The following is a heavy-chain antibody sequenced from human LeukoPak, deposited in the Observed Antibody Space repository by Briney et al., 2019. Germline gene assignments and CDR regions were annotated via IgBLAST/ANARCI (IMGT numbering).Heavy chain of an antibody. J-gene: IGHJ5*02. CDR3: ARDPTSGYYGMIP. CDR1: GFTFSSYG. CDR2: IWYDGSNK. V-gene: IGHV3-33*01. D-gene: IGHD3-22*01. Sequence: GGSLRFSCAASGFTFSSYGMHWVRQAPGRGLEWLAVIWYDGSNKYDADSVKGRFTITRDNSKNTLYLQMNSLRAEDTAVYYCARDPTSGYYGMIPWGQGTLVTVSS.